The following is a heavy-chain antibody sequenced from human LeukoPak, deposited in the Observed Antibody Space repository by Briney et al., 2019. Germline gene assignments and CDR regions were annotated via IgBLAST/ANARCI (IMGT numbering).Heavy chain of an antibody. CDR2: IKQDGSEK. CDR3: ARDQYCSGGSCYSFDY. CDR1: GFTFSSYS. Sequence: GGSLRLSCAASGFTFSSYSMSWVRQAPGKGLEWVANIKQDGSEKYYVDSVKGRFTISRDNAKNSLYLQMNSLRAEDTAVYYCARDQYCSGGSCYSFDYWGQGTLVTVSS. J-gene: IGHJ4*02. V-gene: IGHV3-7*01. D-gene: IGHD2-15*01.